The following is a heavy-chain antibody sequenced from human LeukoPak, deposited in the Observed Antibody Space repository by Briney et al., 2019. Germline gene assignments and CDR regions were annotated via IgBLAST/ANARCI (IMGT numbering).Heavy chain of an antibody. CDR3: ASGQKLGF. J-gene: IGHJ4*02. CDR2: IKQDGSDK. CDR1: GFTFSSYG. D-gene: IGHD6-13*01. V-gene: IGHV3-7*01. Sequence: PGGSLRLSCAASGFTFSSYGMHWVRQAPGKGLEWVANIKQDGSDKYYVDSVKGRFTISRDNAKNSLYLQMNSLRAEDTAVYYCASGQKLGFWGQGTLVTVSS.